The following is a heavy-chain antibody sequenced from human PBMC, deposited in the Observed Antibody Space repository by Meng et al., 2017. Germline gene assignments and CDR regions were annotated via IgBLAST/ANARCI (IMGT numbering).Heavy chain of an antibody. CDR3: ARDWTTVTGVYYYYGMDV. D-gene: IGHD4-17*01. V-gene: IGHV3-33*01. Sequence: GGSLRLSCAASGFTFSSYGMHWVRQAPGKGLEWVAVIWYDGSNKYYADSVKGRFTISRDNSKNTRYLQMNSLRAEDTAVYYCARDWTTVTGVYYYYGMDVWGQGTTVTVSS. CDR2: IWYDGSNK. CDR1: GFTFSSYG. J-gene: IGHJ6*02.